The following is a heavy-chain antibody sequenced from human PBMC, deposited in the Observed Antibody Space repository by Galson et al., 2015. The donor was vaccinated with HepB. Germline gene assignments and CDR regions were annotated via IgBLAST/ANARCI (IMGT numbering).Heavy chain of an antibody. J-gene: IGHJ4*02. D-gene: IGHD4-17*01. CDR1: GFTFSTYW. CDR3: ARGGHDYGDRHFDY. CDR2: IKQDGSEK. Sequence: SLRLSCAASGFTFSTYWMSWVRQAPGKGLEWVANIKQDGSEKYYVDSVKGRFTISRDNAKNSLYLQMNSLRAEDTAVYYCARGGHDYGDRHFDYWGQGTLVTVSS. V-gene: IGHV3-7*01.